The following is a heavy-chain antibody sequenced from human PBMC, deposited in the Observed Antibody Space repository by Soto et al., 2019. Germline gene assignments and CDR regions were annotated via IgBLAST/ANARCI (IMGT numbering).Heavy chain of an antibody. J-gene: IGHJ4*02. V-gene: IGHV4-59*01. Sequence: QVQLQESGPGLVKPAETLSLTCTVSGGYISGYYWTWIRQPPGMGLEWIGFTYSSGSTTSNPSLKSRVSISIDTSRKEFSLKLTSVTPADTAVYYCARGGDYADPFDFWGQGTLVTVSS. CDR2: TYSSGST. D-gene: IGHD4-17*01. CDR1: GGYISGYY. CDR3: ARGGDYADPFDF.